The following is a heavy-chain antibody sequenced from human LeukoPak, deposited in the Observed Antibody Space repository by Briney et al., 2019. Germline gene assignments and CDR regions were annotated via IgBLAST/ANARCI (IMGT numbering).Heavy chain of an antibody. V-gene: IGHV4-4*08. J-gene: IGHJ4*02. CDR3: ARHPWRGATSL. CDR1: GGSISGYY. Sequence: SETLSLTCTVSGGSISGYYWSWIRQPPGKGLEWIAYVHTNGEAKHNPSLKSRVTISVDTSKNQFSLKLSSVTAADTAVYYCARHPWRGATSLWGQGTLVTVSS. CDR2: VHTNGEA. D-gene: IGHD1-26*01.